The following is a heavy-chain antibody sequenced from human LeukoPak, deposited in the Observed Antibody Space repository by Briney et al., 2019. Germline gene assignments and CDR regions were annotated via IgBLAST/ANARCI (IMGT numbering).Heavy chain of an antibody. CDR1: GGSISSSSYY. J-gene: IGHJ4*02. CDR2: IYYSGSA. V-gene: IGHV4-39*01. D-gene: IGHD1-1*01. Sequence: SETLSLTCTISGGSISSSSYYWGWIRQPPGKGLEWIGTIYYSGSAYYNPSLRSRVTISVDTSKSQFSLKLSSVTAADTAVYYCARQAWNYFDYWGQGTLVTVSS. CDR3: ARQAWNYFDY.